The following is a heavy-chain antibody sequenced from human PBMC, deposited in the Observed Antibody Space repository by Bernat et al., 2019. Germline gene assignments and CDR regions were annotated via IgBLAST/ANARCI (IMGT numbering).Heavy chain of an antibody. D-gene: IGHD3-10*02. V-gene: IGHV3-30*18. Sequence: QVQLVESGGGVVQPGRSLRLSCAASEFNFSNYGMHWVRQAPGKGLEWVAVMSYDGSKKYYADSVKGRFTISRDNSKNTLYLQMNSLRGEDTAVYSCAKDGRGAARKIMFYYYGMAVWGQWTTVTVSS. CDR2: MSYDGSKK. CDR3: AKDGRGAARKIMFYYYGMAV. CDR1: EFNFSNYG. J-gene: IGHJ6*02.